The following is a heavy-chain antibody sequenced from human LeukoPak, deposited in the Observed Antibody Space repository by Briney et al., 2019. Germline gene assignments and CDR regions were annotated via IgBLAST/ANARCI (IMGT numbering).Heavy chain of an antibody. CDR2: INSDGSTT. Sequence: PGGSLRLSCAASGFTFSSHWMHWVRQAPGKGLVWVSRINSDGSTTNYADSVKGRFTISRDNAKNSLYLQMNSLRAEDTAVYYCAREQYSSGWYGWEDWGQGTLVTVSS. CDR1: GFTFSSHW. CDR3: AREQYSSGWYGWED. D-gene: IGHD6-19*01. V-gene: IGHV3-74*01. J-gene: IGHJ4*02.